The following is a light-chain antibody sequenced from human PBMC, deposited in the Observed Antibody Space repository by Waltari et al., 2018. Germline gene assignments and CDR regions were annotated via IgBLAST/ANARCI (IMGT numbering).Light chain of an antibody. J-gene: IGLJ2*01. V-gene: IGLV2-14*03. CDR2: VVT. CDR3: CSFTATHTLL. Sequence: QSALTQPASVSGSPGQSITISCTGTNNDVGASKFVSWYQQHPGRAPQLMIYVVTERPSGSSFRFSGSKSANTASLTISGLLPEDEAIYYCCSFTATHTLLFGGGTTVTVL. CDR1: NNDVGASKF.